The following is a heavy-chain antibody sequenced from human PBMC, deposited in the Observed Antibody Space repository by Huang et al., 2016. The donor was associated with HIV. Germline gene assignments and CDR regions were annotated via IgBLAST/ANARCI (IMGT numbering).Heavy chain of an antibody. CDR1: GYKFTSYG. J-gene: IGHJ4*02. CDR2: SYPGDSDT. V-gene: IGHV5-51*01. CDR3: ARQRASGSTYVDS. Sequence: EVQLVQSGAEVKKPGEYLKISCKGSGYKFTSYGIAWVRQMRGTGLERMGISYPGDSDTRYSPSFQGQVTISADKSINTAYLQWSSLKTSDTAMYFCARQRASGSTYVDSWGQGTLLTVYS. D-gene: IGHD2-15*01.